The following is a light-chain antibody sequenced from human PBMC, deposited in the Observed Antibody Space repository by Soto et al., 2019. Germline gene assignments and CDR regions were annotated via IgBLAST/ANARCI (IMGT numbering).Light chain of an antibody. CDR1: QNVSSY. V-gene: IGKV3-11*01. Sequence: EIVLTQSPATLSLSPGERATLSCRASQNVSSYLAWYQQKPGQAPRLLIYDASNRAAGIPARFSGSGSGTDFTLTISSLEPEDFAVYYCQHRSDWPPAFGGGTKVEIK. CDR2: DAS. J-gene: IGKJ4*01. CDR3: QHRSDWPPA.